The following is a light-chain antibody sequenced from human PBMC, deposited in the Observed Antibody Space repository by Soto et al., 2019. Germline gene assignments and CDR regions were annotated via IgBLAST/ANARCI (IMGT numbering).Light chain of an antibody. V-gene: IGLV2-14*01. CDR1: STDVGGYNY. CDR2: EVT. CDR3: ISYTGKSASYV. J-gene: IGLJ1*01. Sequence: QSALAQPSSVSGSPGQSITISCTGTSTDVGGYNYVSWYQHHPGKGPKLIIYEVTNRPSGVSYRFSASKSGNTASLTISGLQSEDEADYYCISYTGKSASYVFGTGTKVTV.